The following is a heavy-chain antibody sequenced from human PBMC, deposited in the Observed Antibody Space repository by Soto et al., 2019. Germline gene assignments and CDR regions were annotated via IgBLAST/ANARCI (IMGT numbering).Heavy chain of an antibody. CDR1: GGSFSGYY. D-gene: IGHD1-1*01. CDR2: INHSGST. V-gene: IGHV4-34*01. J-gene: IGHJ4*02. Sequence: QVQLQQWGAGLLKPSETLSLTCAVYGGSFSGYYWSWIRQPPGKGLEWIGDINHSGSTNYNPSLKRLVTISVDRYKNQFSLKLSSVTAAEPAVYYCARGHGTDYWGQGTLVTVSS. CDR3: ARGHGTDY.